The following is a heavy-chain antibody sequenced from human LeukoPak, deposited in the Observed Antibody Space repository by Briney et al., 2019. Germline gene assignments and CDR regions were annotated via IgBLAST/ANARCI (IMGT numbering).Heavy chain of an antibody. CDR1: GFTFTKYW. CDR3: VRHEGSISGWPFDY. J-gene: IGHJ4*02. V-gene: IGHV5-51*01. D-gene: IGHD6-19*01. CDR2: MYLGDSET. Sequence: GESLKISCKGSGFTFTKYWIGWVRQMPGKGLEWMGIMYLGDSETRYSPSFQGQVTISADKSISTVFLQWSSLRASDTAMYYCVRHEGSISGWPFDYWGQGTLVTVSS.